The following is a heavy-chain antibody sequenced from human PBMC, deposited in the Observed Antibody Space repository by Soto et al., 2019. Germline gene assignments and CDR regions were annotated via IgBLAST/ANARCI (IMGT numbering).Heavy chain of an antibody. CDR1: GYTFTNSG. J-gene: IGHJ6*02. V-gene: IGHV1-18*01. CDR3: AREDYYDSSGYLPVRYYFGMDV. CDR2: IGAYNGHT. Sequence: ASVKVSCKASGYTFTNSGISWVRQAPGQGLEWMGWIGAYNGHTKYAQKLQGRVTMTTDTSTSTAYMELRSLKSDDRAVYYCAREDYYDSSGYLPVRYYFGMDVWGQGTTVTVSS. D-gene: IGHD3-22*01.